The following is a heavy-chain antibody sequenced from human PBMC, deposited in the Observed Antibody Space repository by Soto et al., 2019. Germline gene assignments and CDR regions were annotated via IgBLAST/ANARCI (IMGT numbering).Heavy chain of an antibody. Sequence: SQTLSLTCAISGDSVSSNSAAWNWIRQSPSRGLEWLGRTYYRSKWYNDYAVSVKSRITINPDTSKNQFSLQLNSVTPEDTAVYYCARDPVVPAAEVHYYCMDVWGQGTTVTVSS. V-gene: IGHV6-1*01. D-gene: IGHD2-2*01. CDR2: TYYRSKWYN. CDR3: ARDPVVPAAEVHYYCMDV. J-gene: IGHJ6*02. CDR1: GDSVSSNSAA.